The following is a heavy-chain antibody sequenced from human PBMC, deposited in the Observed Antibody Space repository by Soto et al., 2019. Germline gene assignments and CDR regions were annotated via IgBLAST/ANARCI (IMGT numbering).Heavy chain of an antibody. V-gene: IGHV3-15*05. Sequence: EVQLVESGGGLVRPGESLRLSCATSGFAFSSAWMSWVRQAPGKGLEWVGRIKSKADGETTDYAAPVKGRFTVSRDDSQDVLYMQMTSLIIEDTAVYYWAGGVPSSVSGELDYWGQGTLVTVSS. CDR1: GFAFSSAW. CDR2: IKSKADGETT. J-gene: IGHJ4*02. CDR3: AGGVPSSVSGELDY. D-gene: IGHD2-8*02.